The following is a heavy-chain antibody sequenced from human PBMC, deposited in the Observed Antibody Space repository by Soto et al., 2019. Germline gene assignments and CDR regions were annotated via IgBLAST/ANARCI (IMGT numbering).Heavy chain of an antibody. CDR1: AGSISRYY. CDR2: ISYTVDA. CDR3: VGYLMARAMESFDY. J-gene: IGHJ4*02. Sequence: HVQLQESGPGLVKPSEPLSLTCSVSAGSISRYYWGWVRQSPGEGLEWIAHISYTVDASYNPSLNSRVTISLDTSQNQISLSLMSVTAADTAVYYCVGYLMARAMESFDYWGQGTLVTVTS. V-gene: IGHV4-59*01. D-gene: IGHD5-18*01.